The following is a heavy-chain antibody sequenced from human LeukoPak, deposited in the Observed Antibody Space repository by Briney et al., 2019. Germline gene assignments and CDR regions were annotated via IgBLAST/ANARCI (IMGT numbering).Heavy chain of an antibody. CDR2: ISYDGTKT. CDR3: AKDRSGMAYHFDV. D-gene: IGHD2-2*02. J-gene: IGHJ4*02. V-gene: IGHV3-30*18. CDR1: GFTFNTYG. Sequence: AGRSLRLSCEVSGFTFNTYGIHWVRQTPGKGLQWVALISYDGTKTWYTDSVKGRFTISRDNSKNTLYLQMDSLRAEYTAVYYCAKDRSGMAYHFDVWGQGTLVTVSS.